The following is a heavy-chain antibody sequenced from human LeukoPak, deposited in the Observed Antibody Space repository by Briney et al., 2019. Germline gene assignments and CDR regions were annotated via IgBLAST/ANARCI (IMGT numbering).Heavy chain of an antibody. Sequence: GGSLRLSWAASGFTFSDYYMSWIRQAPGKGLGWVSYISSSSSYTNYADSVKGRFTISRDNAKNSLYLQMNSLRAEDTAVYYCARAASEELLYAFDIWGQGTMVTVSS. CDR3: ARAASEELLYAFDI. D-gene: IGHD1-26*01. CDR2: ISSSSSYT. CDR1: GFTFSDYY. J-gene: IGHJ3*02. V-gene: IGHV3-11*05.